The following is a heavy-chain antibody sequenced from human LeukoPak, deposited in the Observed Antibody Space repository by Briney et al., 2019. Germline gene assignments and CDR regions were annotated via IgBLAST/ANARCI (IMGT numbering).Heavy chain of an antibody. J-gene: IGHJ6*02. Sequence: SETLSLTCTVSGGSIVGYYWSWIRQPPGKGLEWIAYIYSSGHTISNPSLQSRVTISVDTSKNQFSLKLSSVTAADTAVYYCARQGYNWNYLSAVGNYYGMDVWGQGTTVTVSS. CDR1: GGSIVGYY. CDR2: IYSSGHT. V-gene: IGHV4-59*08. D-gene: IGHD1-7*01. CDR3: ARQGYNWNYLSAVGNYYGMDV.